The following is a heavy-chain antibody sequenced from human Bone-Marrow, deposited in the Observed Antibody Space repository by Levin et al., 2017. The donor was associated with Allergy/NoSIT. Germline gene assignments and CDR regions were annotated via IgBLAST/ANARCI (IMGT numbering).Heavy chain of an antibody. V-gene: IGHV3-9*01. CDR1: GFSFDDYT. J-gene: IGHJ6*02. CDR2: ISWNSENI. CDR3: AKDRVVAVGYYGMDV. D-gene: IGHD2-15*01. Sequence: GGSLRLSCAASGFSFDDYTMHWVRQAPGKGLEWVSGISWNSENIGYADSVRARFTISRDNAKNSLYLEINSLRPEDTAVYYCAKDRVVAVGYYGMDVWGQGTAVVVSS.